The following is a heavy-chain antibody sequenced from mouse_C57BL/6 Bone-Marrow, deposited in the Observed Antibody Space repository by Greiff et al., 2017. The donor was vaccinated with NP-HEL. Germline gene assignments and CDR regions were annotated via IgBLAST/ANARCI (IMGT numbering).Heavy chain of an antibody. V-gene: IGHV1-55*01. J-gene: IGHJ4*01. CDR2: IYPGSGST. D-gene: IGHD3-1*01. CDR1: GYTFTSYW. CDR3: ARQLGDYAMDY. Sequence: QVQLQQPGAELVKPGASVKMSCKASGYTFTSYWITWVKQRPGQGLEWIGDIYPGSGSTNYTEKFKSKATLTVDTSSSTAYMQLSSLTSEDAAVYYCARQLGDYAMDYWGQGTSVTVSS.